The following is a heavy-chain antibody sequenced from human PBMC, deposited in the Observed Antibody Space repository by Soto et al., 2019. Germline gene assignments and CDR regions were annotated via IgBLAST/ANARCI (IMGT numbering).Heavy chain of an antibody. Sequence: EVQLVESGGGLVKPGGSLRLSCAASGFSFSDYSMNWVRQAPGKGLEWVSSISGSSSYIYYTDSLKGRFTVSRDTANKLLYVQMSSLRAEDTAVYYCARDGAYCSGIGCRDYCYYMDVWGKGTRVTVSS. D-gene: IGHD2-15*01. CDR3: ARDGAYCSGIGCRDYCYYMDV. J-gene: IGHJ6*03. CDR1: GFSFSDYS. CDR2: ISGSSSYI. V-gene: IGHV3-21*01.